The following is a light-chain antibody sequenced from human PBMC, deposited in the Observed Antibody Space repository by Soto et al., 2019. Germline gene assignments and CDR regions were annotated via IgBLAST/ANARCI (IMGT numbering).Light chain of an antibody. CDR2: DAS. J-gene: IGKJ1*01. CDR1: QTISGW. V-gene: IGKV1-5*01. Sequence: DIQMTQSPSTLFASVGDTVTITCRASQTISGWLAWYQQRPGKATNLLIFDASTLESGVPSRFSGSGSGTTFTLTISSLQSDDFATYYCLQYNGYYRTFGQGTKVDIK. CDR3: LQYNGYYRT.